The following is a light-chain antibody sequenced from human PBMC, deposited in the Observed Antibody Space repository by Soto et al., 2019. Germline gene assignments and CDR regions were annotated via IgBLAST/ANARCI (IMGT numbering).Light chain of an antibody. CDR1: SSNIGAGYD. J-gene: IGLJ2*01. V-gene: IGLV1-40*01. CDR2: GNT. CDR3: QSYDSSLSGEL. Sequence: QSALTQPPSVSGAPGQRVTISCTGSSSNIGAGYDVHWYQQLPGTAPKLLIYGNTNRPSGVPDRFSGSKSGTSASLAITGLQAEDEADYYCQSYDSSLSGELFGGGTKLTVL.